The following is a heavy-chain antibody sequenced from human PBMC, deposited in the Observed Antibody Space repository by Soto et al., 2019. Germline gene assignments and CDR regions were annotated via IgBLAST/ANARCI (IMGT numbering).Heavy chain of an antibody. CDR2: ISGYNGDT. J-gene: IGHJ6*02. CDR3: AKNGHPPYYYYGMDV. D-gene: IGHD2-8*01. Sequence: GASVKVSCKASGYSFTTYGISWVRQAPGQGLEWMGWISGYNGDTNIAQKFQDRVTMTIDRSTTTAYLELRSLTSDDTAVYYCAKNGHPPYYYYGMDVWGQGTTVTVSS. V-gene: IGHV1-18*01. CDR1: GYSFTTYG.